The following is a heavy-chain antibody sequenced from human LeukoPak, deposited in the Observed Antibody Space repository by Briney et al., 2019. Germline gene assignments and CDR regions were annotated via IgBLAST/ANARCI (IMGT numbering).Heavy chain of an antibody. CDR3: ARGHSYGDSDY. V-gene: IGHV4-34*01. CDR1: GGSFSGYY. J-gene: IGHJ4*02. CDR2: INHSGST. Sequence: SETLSLTCAVYGGSFSGYYWSWIRQPPGKGLEWIGEINHSGSTNYNPSLKSRVTISVDTSKNQFSLKLSSVTAADTAVYYCARGHSYGDSDYWGQGTLVTVSS. D-gene: IGHD4-17*01.